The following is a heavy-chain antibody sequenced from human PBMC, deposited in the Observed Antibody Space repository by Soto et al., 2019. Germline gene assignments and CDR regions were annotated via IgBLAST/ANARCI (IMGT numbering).Heavy chain of an antibody. J-gene: IGHJ6*02. D-gene: IGHD3-10*01. CDR1: GGTFSSYT. CDR2: ILPILGIA. CDR3: ASAVLGARDYYGMGV. Sequence: QVQLVQSGAEVKKPGSSVTVSCKASGGTFSSYTISWVRHAPGHGLERMGRILPILGIANYAQKFQGRVMNTADKPAGTAYLELSSLGSGATGVDCWASAVLGARDYYGMGVWCQGTTVTVSS. V-gene: IGHV1-69*02.